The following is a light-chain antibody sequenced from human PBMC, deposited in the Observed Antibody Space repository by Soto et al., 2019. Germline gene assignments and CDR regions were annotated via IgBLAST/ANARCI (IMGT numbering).Light chain of an antibody. CDR3: LQDINYPWT. Sequence: IQMTQSTSSLSASGGDGVTISCRASQGIGNALGWYQQKPGKPPKVLIYGASNLQSGVQPRFSGSGSGTDFTLAISSLQPEDSATDYCLQDINYPWTYGQGTKEDIK. CDR1: QGIGNA. V-gene: IGKV1-6*01. CDR2: GAS. J-gene: IGKJ1*01.